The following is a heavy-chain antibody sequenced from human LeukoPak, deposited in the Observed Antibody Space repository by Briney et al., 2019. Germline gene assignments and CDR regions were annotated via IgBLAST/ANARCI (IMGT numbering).Heavy chain of an antibody. CDR2: INQGEGEK. D-gene: IGHD1-26*01. V-gene: IGHV3-7*03. CDR3: ASGRFIAGTTAYYFDY. Sequence: GGSLRLSCVDSGFTFSSHWMSWVRQAPGKGLEWVANINQGEGEKYYVDSVKGRFTISRDNAKKSLFLQMNSLRAEDTAVYYCASGRFIAGTTAYYFDYWGQGTLVTVSS. CDR1: GFTFSSHW. J-gene: IGHJ4*02.